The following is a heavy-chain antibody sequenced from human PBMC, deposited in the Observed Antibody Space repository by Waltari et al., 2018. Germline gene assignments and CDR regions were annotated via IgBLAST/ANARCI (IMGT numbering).Heavy chain of an antibody. J-gene: IGHJ3*02. Sequence: QVQLQESGPGLVKPSETLSLTCTVSGYSISSGYYWGWIRQPPGKGLEWSGSIYHSGGTYNNPSLKSRVTISVDTSKNQFSLKLSSVTASDTAVYYCARFNDAFDIWGQGTMVTVSS. CDR1: GYSISSGYY. CDR3: ARFNDAFDI. V-gene: IGHV4-38-2*02. CDR2: IYHSGGT.